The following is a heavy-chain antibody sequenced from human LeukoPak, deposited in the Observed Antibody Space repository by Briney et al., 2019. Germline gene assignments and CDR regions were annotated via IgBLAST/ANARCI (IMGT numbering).Heavy chain of an antibody. CDR1: GYTFTSYD. D-gene: IGHD5-18*01. V-gene: IGHV1-8*01. CDR3: ARDRRDTATHYYYYMDV. Sequence: ASVKVSCKASGYTFTSYDINWVRQATGQGLEWMGWMNPNSGNTGYAQKFQGRVTMTRNTSISTAYMELSSLRSEDTAVYYCARDRRDTATHYYYYMDVWGKGTTVTVSS. J-gene: IGHJ6*03. CDR2: MNPNSGNT.